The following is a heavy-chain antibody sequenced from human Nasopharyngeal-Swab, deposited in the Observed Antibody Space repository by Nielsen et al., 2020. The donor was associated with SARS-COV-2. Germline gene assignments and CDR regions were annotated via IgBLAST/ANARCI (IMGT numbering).Heavy chain of an antibody. J-gene: IGHJ4*02. CDR3: ARGLRGRTDFDY. V-gene: IGHV3-11*01. CDR2: ISTTGTTM. Sequence: GESLPISCAASGFSFSDYYLSWIRQAPGKGLEWVSYISTTGTTMYYADSVKGRFIISRDNAKNSLFLQMNSLRAEDTAVYYCARGLRGRTDFDYWGQGTLVTVSS. D-gene: IGHD3/OR15-3a*01. CDR1: GFSFSDYY.